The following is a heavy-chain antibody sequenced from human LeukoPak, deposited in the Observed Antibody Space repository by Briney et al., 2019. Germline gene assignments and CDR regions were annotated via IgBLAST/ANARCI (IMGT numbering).Heavy chain of an antibody. J-gene: IGHJ4*02. CDR1: GFTFSSYA. V-gene: IGHV3-7*01. CDR3: VRDYYHDSGNYWSIFDY. CDR2: IKQDGSEK. D-gene: IGHD3-22*01. Sequence: HPGGSLRLSCAASGFTFSSYAMSWVRQAPGKGLEWVANIKQDGSEKYYVDSVKGRFTISRDNAKNSLYLQMNSLRAEDTSVYYCVRDYYHDSGNYWSIFDYWGQGTLVTVSS.